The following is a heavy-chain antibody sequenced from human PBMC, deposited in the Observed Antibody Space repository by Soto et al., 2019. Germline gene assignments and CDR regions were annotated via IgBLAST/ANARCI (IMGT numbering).Heavy chain of an antibody. Sequence: AGGSLRLSCAASGFTVSSNYMSWVRQAPGRGLEWVSVIYSGGSTYYADSVKGRFTISRDNSKNTLYLQMNSLRAEDTAVYYCARGIAAAVNWFDTWGQGTLVTVSS. J-gene: IGHJ5*02. V-gene: IGHV3-53*01. CDR1: GFTVSSNY. D-gene: IGHD6-13*01. CDR3: ARGIAAAVNWFDT. CDR2: IYSGGST.